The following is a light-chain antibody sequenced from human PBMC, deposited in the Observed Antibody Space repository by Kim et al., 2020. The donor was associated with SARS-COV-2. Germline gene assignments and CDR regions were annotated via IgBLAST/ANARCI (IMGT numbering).Light chain of an antibody. Sequence: VSPGQTASITCSGDKLGDKYACWYQQKPGQAPVLVIYQDSKRPSGIPERFSGSNSGNTATLTISGTQAMDEADYYCQAWDSSTWVFGGGTQLTVL. J-gene: IGLJ3*02. CDR2: QDS. CDR3: QAWDSSTWV. CDR1: KLGDKY. V-gene: IGLV3-1*01.